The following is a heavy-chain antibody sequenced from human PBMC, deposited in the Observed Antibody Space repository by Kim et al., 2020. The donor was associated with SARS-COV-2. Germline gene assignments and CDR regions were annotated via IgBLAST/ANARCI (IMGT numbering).Heavy chain of an antibody. D-gene: IGHD3-3*01. Sequence: GGSLRLSCAASGFTFSSYAMHWVRQAPGKGLEWVAVISYDGSNKYYADSVKGRFTISRDNSKNTLYLQMNSLRAEDTAVYYCARTPKEYYDFWSGSEYYFDYWGQGTLVTVSS. CDR3: ARTPKEYYDFWSGSEYYFDY. V-gene: IGHV3-30*04. CDR2: ISYDGSNK. J-gene: IGHJ4*02. CDR1: GFTFSSYA.